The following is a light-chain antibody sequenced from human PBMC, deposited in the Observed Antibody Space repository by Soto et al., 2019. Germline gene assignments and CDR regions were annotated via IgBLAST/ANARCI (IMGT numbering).Light chain of an antibody. Sequence: DIQMTQSPSTLSGSVGERVTITCRASQTISSWLAWYQQKPGKAPKLLIYNASTFKSGVPSRFSGSGSGTEFTLTISSLQPDDFATYYCQHYNSYSEAFGQGTKVELK. V-gene: IGKV1-5*03. CDR3: QHYNSYSEA. J-gene: IGKJ1*01. CDR1: QTISSW. CDR2: NAS.